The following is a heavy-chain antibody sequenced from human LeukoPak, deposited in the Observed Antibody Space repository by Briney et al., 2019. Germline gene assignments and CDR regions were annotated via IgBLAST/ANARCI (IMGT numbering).Heavy chain of an antibody. CDR3: AKDLVRGVTVFDY. CDR1: GFTFSSYG. D-gene: IGHD3-10*01. J-gene: IGHJ4*02. Sequence: GGSLRFSCAASGFTFSSYGMHWVRQAPGKGLEWVAFIRYDGSNKYYADSVKGRFTISRDNSKNTLYLQMNSLRAEDTAVYYCAKDLVRGVTVFDYWGQGTLVTVSS. CDR2: IRYDGSNK. V-gene: IGHV3-30*02.